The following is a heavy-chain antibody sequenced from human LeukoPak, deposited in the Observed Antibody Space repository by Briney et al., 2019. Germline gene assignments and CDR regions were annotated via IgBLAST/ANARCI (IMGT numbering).Heavy chain of an antibody. CDR2: ISGSGGST. Sequence: GGSLRLSCAAFGFTFSSYAMSWVRQAPGKGLEWVSAISGSGGSTYYADSVKGRFTISRDNSKNTLYLQMNSLRAEDTAVYYCAKEVGDSSGYRDYFDYWGQGTLVTVSS. J-gene: IGHJ4*02. CDR3: AKEVGDSSGYRDYFDY. CDR1: GFTFSSYA. V-gene: IGHV3-23*01. D-gene: IGHD3-22*01.